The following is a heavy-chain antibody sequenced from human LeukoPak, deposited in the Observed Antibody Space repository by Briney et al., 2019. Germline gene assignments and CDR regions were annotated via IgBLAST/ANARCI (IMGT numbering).Heavy chain of an antibody. CDR2: INWNGGST. Sequence: GGSLRLSCAASGFTFDDYGMSWVRQAPGKGLEWVSGINWNGGSTGYADSVKGRFTISRDNAKNSLYLQMNSLRAEDTAVYYCARERTAVTSTTRLNYYYYYMDVWGKGTTVTISS. CDR3: ARERTAVTSTTRLNYYYYYMDV. CDR1: GFTFDDYG. D-gene: IGHD4-17*01. J-gene: IGHJ6*03. V-gene: IGHV3-20*04.